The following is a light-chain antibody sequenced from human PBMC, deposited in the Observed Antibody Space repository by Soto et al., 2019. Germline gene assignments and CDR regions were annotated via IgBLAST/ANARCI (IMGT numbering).Light chain of an antibody. CDR2: DAS. CDR3: QQRSNWPPIT. Sequence: EIVLTQSPATLSLSPGERATLSCRSSQSVSNYLAWYQQRPGQAPRLLIYDASNRATGIPARFSGGGSGTDFTLTIDNLEPEDFAIYYCQQRSNWPPITFGQGTRLEI. V-gene: IGKV3-11*01. J-gene: IGKJ5*01. CDR1: QSVSNY.